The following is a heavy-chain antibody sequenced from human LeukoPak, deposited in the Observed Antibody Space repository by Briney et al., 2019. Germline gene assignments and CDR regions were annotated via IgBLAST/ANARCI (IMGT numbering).Heavy chain of an antibody. Sequence: GASVRVSCKASRDTFSSYGISWVRQALGQGLEWMGGIIPIFDSTNYAQKFQGRVTITTDESTSTAYMELNSLRSEDTAVYYCAKDTGFWNKNHYYYYYMDVWGKGTTVTVSS. CDR3: AKDTGFWNKNHYYYYYMDV. D-gene: IGHD3-3*01. V-gene: IGHV1-69*05. J-gene: IGHJ6*03. CDR2: IIPIFDST. CDR1: RDTFSSYG.